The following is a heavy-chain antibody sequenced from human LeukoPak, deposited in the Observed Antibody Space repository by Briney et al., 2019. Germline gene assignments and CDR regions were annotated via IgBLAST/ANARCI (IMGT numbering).Heavy chain of an antibody. V-gene: IGHV3-48*02. D-gene: IGHD6-19*01. CDR1: TFTFSSYS. Sequence: GGSLRLSCATSTFTFSSYSMNWVRQAPGKGLEWVSYIIDSSSTIYYADSVKGRFTISRDNAKNSLYLQMNSLRDEDTAVYYCARGYSGGYDYWGQGTLVTVSS. J-gene: IGHJ4*02. CDR3: ARGYSGGYDY. CDR2: IIDSSSTI.